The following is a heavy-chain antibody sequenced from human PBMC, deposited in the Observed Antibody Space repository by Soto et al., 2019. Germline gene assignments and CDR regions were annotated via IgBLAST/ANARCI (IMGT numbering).Heavy chain of an antibody. CDR2: ISASGGDT. V-gene: IGHV3-23*01. Sequence: EVQLLESGGGLVQPGGSLRLSCEVSGFTFSSYAMSWVRQTPGKGLEWVSVISASGGDTYYADSVKGQFTISRDNSKNTLYLQMNSLRADDTALYYCAKDLRAWSSFDYWGQGTLVTVSS. D-gene: IGHD3-3*01. J-gene: IGHJ4*02. CDR3: AKDLRAWSSFDY. CDR1: GFTFSSYA.